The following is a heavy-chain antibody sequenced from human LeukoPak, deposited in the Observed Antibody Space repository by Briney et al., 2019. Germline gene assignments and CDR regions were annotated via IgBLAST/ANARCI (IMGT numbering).Heavy chain of an antibody. CDR3: AKDQGYYYYGMDV. CDR2: ISWNSGSI. Sequence: GGSLRLSCAASGFTFDDYAMHWVRQAPGKGLEWVSGISWNSGSIGYADSVKGRFTISRDNAKSSLYLQMNSLRAEDTALYYCAKDQGYYYYGMDVWGQGTTVTVSS. V-gene: IGHV3-9*01. J-gene: IGHJ6*02. CDR1: GFTFDDYA.